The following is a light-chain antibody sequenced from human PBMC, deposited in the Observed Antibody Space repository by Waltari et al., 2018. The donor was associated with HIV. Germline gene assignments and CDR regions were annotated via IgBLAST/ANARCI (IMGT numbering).Light chain of an antibody. J-gene: IGLJ1*01. Sequence: QSALTQPASVSGSPGQSITSTCTGTSSDIGTYNVVSLFQHHPGKAPKLIIYEDTQRHRGVCNRFSGCKSGNTVCLKLSVLQCEDEDDYYCCSYASSTTFEVFGTGTKVTVL. V-gene: IGLV2-23*02. CDR3: CSYASSTTFEV. CDR1: SSDIGTYNV. CDR2: EDT.